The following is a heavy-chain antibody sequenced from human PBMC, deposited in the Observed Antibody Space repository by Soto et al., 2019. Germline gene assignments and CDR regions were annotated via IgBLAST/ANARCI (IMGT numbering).Heavy chain of an antibody. CDR3: ARRRCSSTSCKPSHRQEPYYYGMDV. J-gene: IGHJ6*02. CDR2: IIPIFGTA. V-gene: IGHV1-69*13. D-gene: IGHD2-2*01. CDR1: GGTFSSYA. Sequence: SLKVSCKASGGTFSSYAISWVRQAPGQGLEWMGGIIPIFGTANYAQKFQGRVTITADESTSTAYMELSSLRSEDTAVYYCARRRCSSTSCKPSHRQEPYYYGMDVWGQGTTVTVSS.